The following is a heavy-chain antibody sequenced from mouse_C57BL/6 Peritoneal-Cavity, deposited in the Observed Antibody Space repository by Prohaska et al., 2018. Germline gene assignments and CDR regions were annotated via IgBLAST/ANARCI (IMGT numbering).Heavy chain of an antibody. D-gene: IGHD1-1*01. V-gene: IGHV1-4*01. CDR3: ARSDITTVVADY. Sequence: MSCKASGYTFTSYTMHWVKQRPGQGLEWIGYINPSSGYTKYNQKCKDKATLTADKSSSRAYMKLSSLTSVDSAVYYCARSDITTVVADYWCQGTTLTVSS. CDR2: INPSSGYT. CDR1: GYTFTSYT. J-gene: IGHJ2*01.